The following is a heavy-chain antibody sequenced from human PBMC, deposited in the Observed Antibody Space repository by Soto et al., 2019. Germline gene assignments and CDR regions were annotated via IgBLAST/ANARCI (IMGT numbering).Heavy chain of an antibody. D-gene: IGHD1-26*01. V-gene: IGHV3-9*01. CDR3: ANVGAVGATRRRAFDI. Sequence: EVQLVESGGGLVQPGRSLRLSCAASGFTFDDYAMHWVRQAPGKGLEWVSGISWNSGSIGYADSVKGRFTISRDNAKNSLYLQMNSLRAEDTALYYCANVGAVGATRRRAFDIWGQGTMVTVSS. CDR2: ISWNSGSI. J-gene: IGHJ3*02. CDR1: GFTFDDYA.